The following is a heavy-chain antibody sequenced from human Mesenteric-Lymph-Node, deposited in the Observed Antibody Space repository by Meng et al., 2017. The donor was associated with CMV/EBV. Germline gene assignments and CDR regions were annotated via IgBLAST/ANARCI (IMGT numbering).Heavy chain of an antibody. CDR3: SRGNYGMDV. CDR2: ISWNSGNI. D-gene: IGHD3-16*01. J-gene: IGHJ6*02. Sequence: SLKISCAASGFTFDHYAMHWVRQAPGKGLEWVSGISWNSGNIGYADSVKGRFTISRDNAKNTLYLQMNSLSAEDTAVYYCSRGNYGMDVWGQGTTVTVSS. CDR1: GFTFDHYA. V-gene: IGHV3-9*01.